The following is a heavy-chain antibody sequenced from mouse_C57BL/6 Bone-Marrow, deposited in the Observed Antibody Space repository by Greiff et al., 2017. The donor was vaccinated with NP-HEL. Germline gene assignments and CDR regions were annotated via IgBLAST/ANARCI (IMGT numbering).Heavy chain of an antibody. J-gene: IGHJ3*01. Sequence: EVQLVESGGDLVKPGGSLKLSCAASGFTFSSYGMSWVRQTPDKRLEWVATISSGGSYTYYPDSVKGRFTISRDNAKNTLYLQMNSLKSEDTAMYYFARPSGWGQGTLVTVSA. CDR3: ARPSG. CDR1: GFTFSSYG. CDR2: ISSGGSYT. V-gene: IGHV5-6*01.